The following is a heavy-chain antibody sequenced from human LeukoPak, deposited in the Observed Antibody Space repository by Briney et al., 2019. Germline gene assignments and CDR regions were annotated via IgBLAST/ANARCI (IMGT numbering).Heavy chain of an antibody. Sequence: SETLSLTCTVSGGSISSSSYYWGWIRQPPGKGLEWIGSIYYSGSTYYNPSLKSRVTISVDTSKNQFSLKLSSVTAADTAVYYCARGPLSGSYPRPDAFDIWGQGTMVTVSS. V-gene: IGHV4-39*07. CDR2: IYYSGST. D-gene: IGHD1-26*01. CDR3: ARGPLSGSYPRPDAFDI. J-gene: IGHJ3*02. CDR1: GGSISSSSYY.